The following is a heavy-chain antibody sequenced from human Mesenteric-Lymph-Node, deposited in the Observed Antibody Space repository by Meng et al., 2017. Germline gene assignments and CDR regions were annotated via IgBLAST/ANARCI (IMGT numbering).Heavy chain of an antibody. CDR2: LSVSGTST. D-gene: IGHD6-19*01. V-gene: IGHV3-23*01. Sequence: GGSLRPPCAASGFTFSSYAMSWVGQAPGKGLEWVPGLSVSGTSTYYADSVKGRFTISRDKSKNTLYLQMNSLGAEDTAVYYCAKITRGEKQWQVRGDFDVWGQGTQVTVSS. CDR1: GFTFSSYA. J-gene: IGHJ3*01. CDR3: AKITRGEKQWQVRGDFDV.